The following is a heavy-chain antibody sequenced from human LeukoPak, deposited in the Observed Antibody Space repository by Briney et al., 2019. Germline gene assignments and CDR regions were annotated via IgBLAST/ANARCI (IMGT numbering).Heavy chain of an antibody. CDR2: INHSGST. CDR1: GGSFSGYY. V-gene: IGHV4-34*01. D-gene: IGHD2-2*01. Sequence: LSETLSLTCAVYGGSFSGYYWSWIRQPPGKGLEWIGEINHSGSTNYNPSLKSRVTISVDTSKNQFSLKLSSVTAADTAVYYCARGRSYCSSTSCPGFYYYYYYYMDVWGKGTTVTVSS. J-gene: IGHJ6*03. CDR3: ARGRSYCSSTSCPGFYYYYYYYMDV.